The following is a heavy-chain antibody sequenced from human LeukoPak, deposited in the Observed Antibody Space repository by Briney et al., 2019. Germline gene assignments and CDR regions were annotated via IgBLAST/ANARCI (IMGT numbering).Heavy chain of an antibody. CDR2: ISYDGSNK. Sequence: QSGGSLRLSCAASGFTFSSYAMHWVRKAPGKGLEWVAVISYDGSNKYYADSVKGRFTISRDISTDTLWLQMDSLRTEDTAVYYCAKGPLRGTAAAIDYWGQGTLVTVSS. CDR3: AKGPLRGTAAAIDY. V-gene: IGHV3-30-3*01. D-gene: IGHD2-2*01. J-gene: IGHJ4*02. CDR1: GFTFSSYA.